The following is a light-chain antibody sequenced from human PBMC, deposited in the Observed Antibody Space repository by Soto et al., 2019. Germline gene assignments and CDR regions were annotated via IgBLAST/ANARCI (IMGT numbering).Light chain of an antibody. Sequence: EILMTQSPATLSVSPGERATISCRASQSVSSKLAWYQQKPGQSPRLLIHGASTRATGIPARFGGSGSGTEFTLTISSLQSEDFAVYYCQQYNNWPLTFGGGTKVDIK. CDR2: GAS. CDR1: QSVSSK. CDR3: QQYNNWPLT. V-gene: IGKV3-15*01. J-gene: IGKJ4*01.